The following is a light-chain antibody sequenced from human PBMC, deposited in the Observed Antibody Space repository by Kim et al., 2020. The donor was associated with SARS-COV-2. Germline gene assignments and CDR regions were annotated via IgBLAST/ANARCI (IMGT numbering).Light chain of an antibody. Sequence: GQRVTLSCSGSSSNIGSNYVSWYQQLPGTAPKLLIYKNGQRPSGVPDRFSGSKSGTSGSLAISGLRSEDEADYYCAAWDDSLRAGVFGGGTQLTVL. J-gene: IGLJ3*02. V-gene: IGLV1-47*01. CDR3: AAWDDSLRAGV. CDR1: SSNIGSNY. CDR2: KNG.